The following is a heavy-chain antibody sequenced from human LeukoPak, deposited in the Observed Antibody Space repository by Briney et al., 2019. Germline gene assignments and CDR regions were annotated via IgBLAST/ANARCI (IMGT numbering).Heavy chain of an antibody. V-gene: IGHV3-21*01. CDR2: ISSSSSYI. CDR3: ARSPDPIVVVPAAKQYYFDY. CDR1: GFTFSSYS. J-gene: IGHJ4*02. D-gene: IGHD2-2*01. Sequence: NPGGSLRLSCAASGFTFSSYSMNWVRQAPGKGLEWVSSISSSSSYIYYADSVKGRFTISRDNAKNSLYLQMNSLRAEDTAVYYCARSPDPIVVVPAAKQYYFDYWGQGTLVTVSS.